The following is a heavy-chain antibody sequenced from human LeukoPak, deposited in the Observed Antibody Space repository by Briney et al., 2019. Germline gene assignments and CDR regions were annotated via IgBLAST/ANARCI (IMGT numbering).Heavy chain of an antibody. Sequence: SETLSLTCTVSGGSISSYYWSWIRQPAGKGLEWIERIYTSGSTNYNPSLKSRVTMSVDTSKNQFSLKLSSVTAADTAVDYCARDSIASAGWAFDIWGQGTMVTVSS. CDR2: IYTSGST. D-gene: IGHD6-13*01. CDR3: ARDSIASAGWAFDI. V-gene: IGHV4-4*07. CDR1: GGSISSYY. J-gene: IGHJ3*02.